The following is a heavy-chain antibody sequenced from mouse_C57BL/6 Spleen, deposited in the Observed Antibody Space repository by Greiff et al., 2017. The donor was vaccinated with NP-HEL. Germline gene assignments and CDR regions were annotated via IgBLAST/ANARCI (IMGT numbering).Heavy chain of an antibody. V-gene: IGHV1-82*01. Sequence: VHLVESGPELVKPGASVKISCKASGYAFSSSWMNWVKQRPGKGLEWIGRIYPGDGDTNYNGKFKGKATLSADKSSSTAYMQLSSLTSEDSAVYFCARLLYYAMDYWGQGTSVTVSS. CDR1: GYAFSSSW. CDR3: ARLLYYAMDY. CDR2: IYPGDGDT. J-gene: IGHJ4*01.